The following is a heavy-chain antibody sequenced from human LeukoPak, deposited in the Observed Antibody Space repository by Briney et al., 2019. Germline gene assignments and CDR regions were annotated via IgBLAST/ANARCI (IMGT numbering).Heavy chain of an antibody. D-gene: IGHD6-19*01. Sequence: SETLSLTCTVSGGSISSYYWIWIRHPPAKEREGIGYIYYSGSTDYNPSLKSRVTISVDTSKNQFSLKLSSVTAADTAVYYCARGRVAVAGTKLDYWGQGTLVTVS. CDR3: ARGRVAVAGTKLDY. V-gene: IGHV4-59*01. CDR2: IYYSGST. CDR1: GGSISSYY. J-gene: IGHJ4*02.